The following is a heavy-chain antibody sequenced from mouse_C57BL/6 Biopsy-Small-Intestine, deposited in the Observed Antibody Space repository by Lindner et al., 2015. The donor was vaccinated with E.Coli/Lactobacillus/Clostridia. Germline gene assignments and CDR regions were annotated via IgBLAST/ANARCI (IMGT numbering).Heavy chain of an antibody. CDR2: INPYAGNT. CDR1: GYSFTGHN. V-gene: IGHV1-39*01. Sequence: VQLHESGPELVKPGASVKISCKASGYSFTGHNMNWVKQSHGKSPEWIGNINPYAGNTNYNQKFKGKATLTVDKSSSTAYMQLKSLTSEDSAVYYCTRSLDDWGQGTTLTVSS. J-gene: IGHJ2*01. D-gene: IGHD1-2*01. CDR3: TRSLDD.